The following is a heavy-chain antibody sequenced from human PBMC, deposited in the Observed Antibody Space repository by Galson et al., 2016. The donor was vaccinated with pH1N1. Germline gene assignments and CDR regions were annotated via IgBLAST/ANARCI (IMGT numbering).Heavy chain of an antibody. CDR2: IYTSGNT. D-gene: IGHD2-8*01. J-gene: IGHJ6*02. V-gene: IGHV4-61*02. CDR1: GGSISSDSDY. Sequence: TLSLTCTVSGGSISSDSDYWTWIRQPAGKGLEWIGRIYTSGNTNYNPSLKSRVTISVDTSKNQFSLKVSSVTAADTAVYYCARGGPCTKGVCLFYFYDYGVDVWGRGTTVTVS. CDR3: ARGGPCTKGVCLFYFYDYGVDV.